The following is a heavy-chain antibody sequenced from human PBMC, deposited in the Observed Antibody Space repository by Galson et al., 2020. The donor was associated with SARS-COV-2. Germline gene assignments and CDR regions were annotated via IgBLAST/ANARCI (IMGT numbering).Heavy chain of an antibody. D-gene: IGHD3-3*01. CDR3: ARGPYYDFWSGYHLFDY. V-gene: IGHV1-18*01. CDR1: GYTFTSYG. Sequence: ASVKVSCKASGYTFTSYGISWVRQAPGQGLEWMGWISAYHGNTNYAQKLQGRVTMTTDTSTSTAYMELRSLRSDDTAVYYCARGPYYDFWSGYHLFDYWGQGTLVTVSS. CDR2: ISAYHGNT. J-gene: IGHJ4*02.